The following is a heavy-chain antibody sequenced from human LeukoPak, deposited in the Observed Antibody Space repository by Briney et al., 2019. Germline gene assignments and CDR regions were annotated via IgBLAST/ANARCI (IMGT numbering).Heavy chain of an antibody. CDR2: ISSSSSTI. Sequence: GGSLRLSCAASGFTFSSYSMNWVRQAPGKGLEWVSYISSSSSTIYYADSVKGRFTISRDNAKNSLYLQMNSLRAEDTAVYYCARDVGYYDSSGYYYAQGWGQGTLVTVSS. J-gene: IGHJ4*02. CDR1: GFTFSSYS. CDR3: ARDVGYYDSSGYYYAQG. D-gene: IGHD3-22*01. V-gene: IGHV3-48*01.